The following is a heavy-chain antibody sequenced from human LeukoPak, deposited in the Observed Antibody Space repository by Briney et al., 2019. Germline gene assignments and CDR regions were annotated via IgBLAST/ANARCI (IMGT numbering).Heavy chain of an antibody. J-gene: IGHJ6*02. V-gene: IGHV4-34*01. CDR2: MSPSGSS. D-gene: IGHD3-3*01. CDR3: ARGHLRGVKGMDV. Sequence: SETLSLTCAVYGGFFSDYYWTWIRQTPGKGLEWIGEMSPSGSSNYNPSLKSRVTISVDTSKNQFSLKLSSVTAADTAVYYCARGHLRGVKGMDVWGQGTTVTVSS. CDR1: GGFFSDYY.